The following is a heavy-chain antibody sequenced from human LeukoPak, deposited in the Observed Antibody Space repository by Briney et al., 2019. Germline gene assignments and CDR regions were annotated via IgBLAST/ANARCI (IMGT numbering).Heavy chain of an antibody. CDR1: GYTLTELS. J-gene: IGHJ4*02. CDR2: FDPEDGET. V-gene: IGHV1-24*01. CDR3: ARDRAGYSNPFDY. Sequence: ASVKVSCKVSGYTLTELSMHWVRQAPGKGLEWMGGFDPEDGETIYAQKFQGRGTITEDTSTDTAYMELSSLRSEDTAVYYCARDRAGYSNPFDYWGQGTLVTVSS. D-gene: IGHD4-11*01.